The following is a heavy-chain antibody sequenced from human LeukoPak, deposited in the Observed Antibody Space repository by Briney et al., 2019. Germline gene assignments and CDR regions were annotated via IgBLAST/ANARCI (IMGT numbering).Heavy chain of an antibody. CDR2: INQDGSER. CDR3: ARRARLGSNWFDP. J-gene: IGHJ5*02. CDR1: GFTFSNYW. D-gene: IGHD3-10*01. V-gene: IGHV3-7*01. Sequence: PGGSLRLSCAASGFTFSNYWMTWVRQAPEKGLEWVANINQDGSERNYVDSVKGRLTISRDNAKNSVYLQMNSLRAEDTAVYYCARRARLGSNWFDPWGQGTLVTVSS.